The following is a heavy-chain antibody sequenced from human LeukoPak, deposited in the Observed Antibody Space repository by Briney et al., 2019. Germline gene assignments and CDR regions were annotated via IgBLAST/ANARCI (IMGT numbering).Heavy chain of an antibody. CDR3: ARPTYDSRGYYSFDY. D-gene: IGHD3-22*01. J-gene: IGHJ4*02. V-gene: IGHV4-4*02. CDR2: VYHSGHT. CDR1: DDSISSVNS. Sequence: PSETLSLTCVVSDDSISSVNSWSWVRQAPGKGLEWIGEVYHSGHTNYNPSLSSRVSISPDKSKNQFSLKLTSVTAADTAVYYCARPTYDSRGYYSFDYWGQGILVTVSS.